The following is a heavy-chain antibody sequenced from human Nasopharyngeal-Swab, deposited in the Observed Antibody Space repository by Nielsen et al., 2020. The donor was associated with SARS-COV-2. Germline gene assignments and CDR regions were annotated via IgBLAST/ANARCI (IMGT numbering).Heavy chain of an antibody. D-gene: IGHD3-3*01. CDR2: ISSSSSYI. CDR3: ARDGLDYDFWSAYFMDV. CDR1: GFTFSSYS. J-gene: IGHJ6*02. V-gene: IGHV3-21*05. Sequence: GGSLRLSCAASGFTFSSYSMNWVRQAPGKGLEGVSYISSSSSYIYYADSVKGRFTISRDNAKNSLYLQMNSLRAEDTAVYYCARDGLDYDFWSAYFMDVWGQGTTVTVSS.